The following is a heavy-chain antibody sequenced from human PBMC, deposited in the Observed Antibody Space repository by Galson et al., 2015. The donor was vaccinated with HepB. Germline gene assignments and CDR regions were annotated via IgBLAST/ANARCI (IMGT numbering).Heavy chain of an antibody. J-gene: IGHJ4*02. CDR1: GFTFSTYA. CDR2: ISGSGATT. CDR3: AKEPPYCGGDCYSVSDV. V-gene: IGHV3-23*01. Sequence: SLRLSCAASGFTFSTYAITWVRQAPGKGLEWVSVISGSGATTLYADSVKGRFIIYRDNSKNTVYLQMNSLRADDTAIYYCAKEPPYCGGDCYSVSDVWGQGTLVTVSS. D-gene: IGHD2-21*02.